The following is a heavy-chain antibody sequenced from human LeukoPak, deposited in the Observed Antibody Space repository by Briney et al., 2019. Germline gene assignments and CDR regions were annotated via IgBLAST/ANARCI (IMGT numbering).Heavy chain of an antibody. Sequence: GGSLRLSCAASGFTFSTYAMTWVRQLPGKGLEWVSAISGSGGRIYYADSVKGHFTISRDNSRNTVYLQTTSLRVDDTAVYYCAKVRPPYFDWLTDYAMDVWGQGTTVTVSS. CDR3: AKVRPPYFDWLTDYAMDV. CDR1: GFTFSTYA. CDR2: ISGSGGRI. D-gene: IGHD3-9*01. J-gene: IGHJ6*02. V-gene: IGHV3-23*01.